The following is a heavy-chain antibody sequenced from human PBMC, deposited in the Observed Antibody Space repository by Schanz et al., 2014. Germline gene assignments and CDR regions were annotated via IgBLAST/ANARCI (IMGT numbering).Heavy chain of an antibody. Sequence: QVQLVQSGGGVVQPGGSLRLSCAASGFTFTSYSMHWVRQAPGRGLEWVAFIRYDGSSKYYADSVKGRFIISRDSSKNTLFLQMNSLRAEDTAVYFCARDGGRDGYNLAFDVWGQGTLVTVSS. D-gene: IGHD5-12*01. CDR1: GFTFTSYS. CDR2: IRYDGSSK. J-gene: IGHJ3*01. CDR3: ARDGGRDGYNLAFDV. V-gene: IGHV3-30*02.